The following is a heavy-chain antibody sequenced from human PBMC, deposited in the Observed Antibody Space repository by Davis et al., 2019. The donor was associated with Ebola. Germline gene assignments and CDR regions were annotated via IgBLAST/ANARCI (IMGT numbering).Heavy chain of an antibody. Sequence: MPSETLSLTCTVSGGSINRDTQFWGWIRQPPGKGLEWIGSIGTMYYSGSTHYSPSLKSRLTISADTSKNQFSLELSSVTAADTAVYYCARQPPSYYYDSSGYYGRGAYFDYWGQGTLVTVSS. CDR3: ARQPPSYYYDSSGYYGRGAYFDY. J-gene: IGHJ4*02. CDR1: GGSINRDTQF. V-gene: IGHV4-39*01. CDR2: IGTMYYSGST. D-gene: IGHD3-22*01.